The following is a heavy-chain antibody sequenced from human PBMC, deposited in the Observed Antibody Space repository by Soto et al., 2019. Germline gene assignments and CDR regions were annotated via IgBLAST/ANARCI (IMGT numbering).Heavy chain of an antibody. CDR1: GGSMIAYY. V-gene: IGHV4-59*01. D-gene: IGHD6-13*01. CDR2: TYYSGST. Sequence: SETLSLTCTVSGGSMIAYYWNWMRQPPGKGLQWIGYTYYSGSTAYNPSLKSRVTISVDSSKNQFSLKLDSVTPADTAVYYCARVRGTAGKRYFDYWGQGTLVTVSS. CDR3: ARVRGTAGKRYFDY. J-gene: IGHJ4*02.